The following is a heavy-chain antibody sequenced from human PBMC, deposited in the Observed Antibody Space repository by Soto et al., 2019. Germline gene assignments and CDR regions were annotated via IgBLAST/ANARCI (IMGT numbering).Heavy chain of an antibody. V-gene: IGHV1-18*01. J-gene: IGHJ4*02. Sequence: QVQLVQSGAEVKKPGASVKVSCKASGYTFTSYGISWVRQAPGQGFEWMGWLSAYNGNTNYAQKPQCRSTXXTDTSTSTASMELRSLRSDDTAVYYCARDLPPVDYWGQGTLVTVSS. CDR2: LSAYNGNT. CDR3: ARDLPPVDY. CDR1: GYTFTSYG.